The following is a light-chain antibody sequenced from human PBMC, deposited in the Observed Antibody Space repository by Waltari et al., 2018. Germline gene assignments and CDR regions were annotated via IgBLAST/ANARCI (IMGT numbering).Light chain of an antibody. CDR2: ART. J-gene: IGLJ2*01. CDR3: ATWDVRLSNVL. CDR1: SSNIANNY. Sequence: QSVLTQPPSVSAAPGQKVTISCSGASSNIANNYVCWYQQLPGTAPKILLCARTARPSGTPDRFSAPRSGTSATLVITGLQTGDEADYYCATWDVRLSNVLFGGGTKLTVL. V-gene: IGLV1-51*01.